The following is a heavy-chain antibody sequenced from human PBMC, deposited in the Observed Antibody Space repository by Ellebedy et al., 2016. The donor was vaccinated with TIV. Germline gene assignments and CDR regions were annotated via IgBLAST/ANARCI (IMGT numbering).Heavy chain of an antibody. CDR2: ISGSGCST. CDR1: GFTFSSYA. V-gene: IGHV3-23*01. D-gene: IGHD1-26*01. Sequence: PGGSLRLSCAASGFTFSSYAMTWVRQAPGKGLEWVSGISGSGCSTYYADSVKGRFTISRDNSKNTLYLQMNSLRAEDTALYYCAKDIEKDREIQYGMDVWGQGTTVTVSS. J-gene: IGHJ6*02. CDR3: AKDIEKDREIQYGMDV.